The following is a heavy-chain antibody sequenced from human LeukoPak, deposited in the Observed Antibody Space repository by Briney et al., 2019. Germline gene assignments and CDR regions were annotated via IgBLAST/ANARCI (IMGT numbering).Heavy chain of an antibody. CDR1: GFTFSSYG. CDR3: ARTATDTGEFDY. CDR2: ISSSSSSI. Sequence: AGGSLRLSCAASGFTFSSYGMHWVRQAPGKGLECVSSISSSSSSIYYADSVKGRFTISRDDAKNSLYLQMNSLRAEDTAVYYCARTATDTGEFDYWGQGTLVTVSS. V-gene: IGHV3-21*01. J-gene: IGHJ4*02. D-gene: IGHD6-13*01.